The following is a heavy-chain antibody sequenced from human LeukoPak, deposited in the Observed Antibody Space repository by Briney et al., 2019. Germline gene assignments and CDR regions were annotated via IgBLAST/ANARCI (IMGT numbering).Heavy chain of an antibody. D-gene: IGHD5-24*01. CDR2: ISPSGASI. CDR3: VRDNSVRDEAWWFSP. CDR1: GYTFTSNY. J-gene: IGHJ5*02. V-gene: IGHV1-46*01. Sequence: ASVKVSCKSFGYTFTSNYMHWVRQAPGQGPEWMGVISPSGASITYAQTLQGRLTLTMDMSTNTVYLELSSLRCEDTAVYFCVRDNSVRDEAWWFSPWGQGTLDTVSS.